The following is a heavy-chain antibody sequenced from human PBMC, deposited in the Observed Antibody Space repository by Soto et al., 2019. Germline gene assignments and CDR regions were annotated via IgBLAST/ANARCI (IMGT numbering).Heavy chain of an antibody. CDR2: ISSASSYT. J-gene: IGHJ6*02. CDR3: ARYCSSTSCYMTNYYGMDV. V-gene: IGHV3-11*06. Sequence: PGGSLRLSCAASGFTFIDYYMSWIRQAPGKGLEWISYISSASSYTKYADSVKGRFTISRDNAKNSLYLQMNNLRAEDTALYYCARYCSSTSCYMTNYYGMDVWGQGTTVTVSS. CDR1: GFTFIDYY. D-gene: IGHD2-2*02.